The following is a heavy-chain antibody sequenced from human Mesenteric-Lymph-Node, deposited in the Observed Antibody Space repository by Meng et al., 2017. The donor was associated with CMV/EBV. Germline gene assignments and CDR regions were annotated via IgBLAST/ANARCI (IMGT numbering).Heavy chain of an antibody. V-gene: IGHV4-39*07. CDR3: ARDGDYYDSSGYNPFDY. Sequence: QLQLQESGPGLVKPSETLSLTCTVSGGSISSSSYYWGWIRQPPGKGLEWIGSIYYSGSTYHNPSLKSRVTISVDTSKNQFSLKLSSVTAADTAVYYCARDGDYYDSSGYNPFDYWGQGTLVTVSS. CDR2: IYYSGST. D-gene: IGHD3-22*01. J-gene: IGHJ4*02. CDR1: GGSISSSSYY.